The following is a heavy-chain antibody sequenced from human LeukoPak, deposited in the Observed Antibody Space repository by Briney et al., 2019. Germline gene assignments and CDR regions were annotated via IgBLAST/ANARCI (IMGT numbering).Heavy chain of an antibody. CDR1: GFSLTTSGVG. Sequence: ESGPTLVNPTQTLTLTCTFSGFSLTTSGVGVGWIRQPPGRALEWLALIYWNNDQRYSPSLKSRLTLTKDTSKNQVVLTMTNMDPVDTATYYCAHATYYYGSGVSTSDAFDIWGQGTMVTVSS. J-gene: IGHJ3*02. V-gene: IGHV2-5*01. D-gene: IGHD3-10*01. CDR2: IYWNNDQ. CDR3: AHATYYYGSGVSTSDAFDI.